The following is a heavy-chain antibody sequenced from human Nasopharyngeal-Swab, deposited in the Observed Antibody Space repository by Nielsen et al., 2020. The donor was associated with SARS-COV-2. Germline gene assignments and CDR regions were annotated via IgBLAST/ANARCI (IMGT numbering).Heavy chain of an antibody. V-gene: IGHV4-34*01. CDR1: GGSFSGYY. CDR3: APHRGYRRNGMDV. D-gene: IGHD5-18*01. Sequence: GSLRLSCAVYGGSFSGYYWSWIRQPPGKGLEWIGEINHSGSTNYNPSLKSRVTIPVDTSKNQFSLKLSSVTAADTAVYYCAPHRGYRRNGMDVWGQGTTVTVSS. CDR2: INHSGST. J-gene: IGHJ6*02.